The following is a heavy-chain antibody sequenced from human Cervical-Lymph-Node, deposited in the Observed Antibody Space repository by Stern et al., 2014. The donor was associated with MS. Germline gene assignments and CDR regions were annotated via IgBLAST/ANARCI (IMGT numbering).Heavy chain of an antibody. CDR1: GGSFTNNV. Sequence: VQLVESGAEVKKPGSSVKVSCTASGGSFTNNVVSWVRQAPGQGLEWMGGTIPIFGKAIYAKKFQGRVTITADESTRATYMELSSLRSEDTAVYYCARAAYSTSSYSYWGQGTVVTVSA. CDR2: TIPIFGKA. J-gene: IGHJ4*02. V-gene: IGHV1-69*01. CDR3: ARAAYSTSSYSY. D-gene: IGHD2/OR15-2a*01.